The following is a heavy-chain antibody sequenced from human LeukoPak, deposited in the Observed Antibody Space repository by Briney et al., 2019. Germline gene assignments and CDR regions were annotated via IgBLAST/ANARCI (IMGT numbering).Heavy chain of an antibody. V-gene: IGHV4-59*08. CDR2: MYHSGDT. CDR3: ARSKAHLSTSWYGTWFDP. J-gene: IGHJ5*02. CDR1: GGSISSYY. Sequence: SETLSLTCTVSGGSISSYYWSWIRQPPGKGLEWIGSMYHSGDTYYNPSLKSRVTISVDTSKNQLSLKLSSVTAADTAVYYCARSKAHLSTSWYGTWFDPWGQGTLFTVSS. D-gene: IGHD2-2*01.